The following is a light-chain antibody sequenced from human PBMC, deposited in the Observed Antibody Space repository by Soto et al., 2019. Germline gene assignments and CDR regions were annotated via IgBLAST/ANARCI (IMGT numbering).Light chain of an antibody. CDR3: QQYNDWPPVT. J-gene: IGKJ1*01. V-gene: IGKV3-15*01. CDR2: GAS. CDR1: QSVSSN. Sequence: EIVITPSPATLSVSPGDRATFSCRASQSVSSNLAWYPQKPGQAPRLLIYGASIRATGIPARFSGSGSGTEYTLTISSLQSEDSAVYFCQQYNDWPPVTFGQGAKVDNK.